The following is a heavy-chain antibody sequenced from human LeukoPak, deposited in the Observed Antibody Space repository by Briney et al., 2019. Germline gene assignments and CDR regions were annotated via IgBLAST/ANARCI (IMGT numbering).Heavy chain of an antibody. D-gene: IGHD5-24*01. Sequence: GRSLRLSCAASGFTFSSYAMSWVRQAPGKGLEWVSAISGSGGSTYYADSVKGRFTISRDNAKNSLYLQMNSLRAEDTAVYYCARGDGYNFYYWGQGTLVTVSS. J-gene: IGHJ4*02. CDR2: ISGSGGST. CDR3: ARGDGYNFYY. V-gene: IGHV3-23*01. CDR1: GFTFSSYA.